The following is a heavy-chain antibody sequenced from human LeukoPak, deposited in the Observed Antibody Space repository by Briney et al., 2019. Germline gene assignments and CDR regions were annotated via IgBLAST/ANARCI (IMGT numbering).Heavy chain of an antibody. Sequence: GGSLRLSCAASGFAFSSYWMHWVRHAPGKGLVWVSRIKSAGSTNHAAYVKGRFTISRDNAKNTLSLQMNSLRAEDTGVYYCARAPSEIGGYYPEYFRHWGQGTLVTVSS. D-gene: IGHD3-22*01. J-gene: IGHJ1*01. CDR3: ARAPSEIGGYYPEYFRH. CDR2: IKSAGST. V-gene: IGHV3-74*01. CDR1: GFAFSSYW.